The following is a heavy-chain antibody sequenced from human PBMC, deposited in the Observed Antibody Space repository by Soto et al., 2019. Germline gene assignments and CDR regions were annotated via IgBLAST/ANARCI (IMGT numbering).Heavy chain of an antibody. D-gene: IGHD3-10*01. CDR3: TRDFGGV. CDR1: GFTLSDHY. J-gene: IGHJ6*02. Sequence: EVQLVESGGDLVQPGGSLRLSCAASGFTLSDHYVDWVRQAPGKGLEWVGRSANKANSYTTQYAAAVKGRFTISRSDSENSLYLQINSLRTEDTALYYCTRDFGGVWGQGTTVTVSS. CDR2: SANKANSYTT. V-gene: IGHV3-72*01.